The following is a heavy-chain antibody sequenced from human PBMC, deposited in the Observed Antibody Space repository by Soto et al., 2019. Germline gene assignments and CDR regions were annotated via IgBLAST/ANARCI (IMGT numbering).Heavy chain of an antibody. CDR1: GFTFSDYY. CDR2: ITSSSTYT. Sequence: PGGSLRLSCAASGFTFSDYYMSWIRQAPGKGLEWVSYITSSSTYTKYADSVRGRFTISRDNAKNSLYLQMNSLRVEDTAVYYCARHGSYCFDDWGQGTLVTVSS. D-gene: IGHD3-10*01. V-gene: IGHV3-11*06. CDR3: ARHGSYCFDD. J-gene: IGHJ4*02.